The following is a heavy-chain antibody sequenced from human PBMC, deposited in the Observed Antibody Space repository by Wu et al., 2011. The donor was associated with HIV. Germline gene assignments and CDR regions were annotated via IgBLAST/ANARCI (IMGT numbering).Heavy chain of an antibody. CDR3: ATRKHGYGLYYFDY. CDR2: MNPNSGNA. D-gene: IGHD5-12*01. Sequence: QVQLVQSGAEVKKPGASVKVSCKASGYTFTSYDINWVRQVGGQGLEWMGWMNPNSGNAGYAQKFQGRVTITRNTSISTAYMQLSSLGSEDSAVYYCATRKHGYGLYYFDYWAREPWSPSPQ. V-gene: IGHV1-8*01. J-gene: IGHJ4*02. CDR1: GYTFTSYD.